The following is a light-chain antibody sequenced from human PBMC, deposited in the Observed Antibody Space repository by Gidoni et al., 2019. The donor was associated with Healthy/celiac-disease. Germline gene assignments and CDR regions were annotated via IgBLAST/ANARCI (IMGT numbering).Light chain of an antibody. Sequence: SYELTPPPSVSVSPGQTASITCSGDKLGDKYACWYQQKPGQSPVLVIYQDSKRPSGIPERFSGSNSGNTATLTISGTQAMDEADYDCQAWDSRTGGFGGGTKLTVL. CDR3: QAWDSRTGG. CDR1: KLGDKY. J-gene: IGLJ2*01. V-gene: IGLV3-1*01. CDR2: QDS.